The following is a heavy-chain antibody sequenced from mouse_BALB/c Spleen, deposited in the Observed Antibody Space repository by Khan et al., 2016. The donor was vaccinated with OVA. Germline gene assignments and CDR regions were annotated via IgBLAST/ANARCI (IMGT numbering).Heavy chain of an antibody. Sequence: EVQLLETGGGLVKPGGSLKLSCAASGFTFSNYAMSWVRQSPEKRLEWVASISSGDSTYYPDSVKCRFTISRDNARNILYLQMSSLRSEDTAMYYCARDYWFAYWGQGTLVTVSA. CDR2: ISSGDST. CDR1: GFTFSNYA. V-gene: IGHV5-6-5*01. CDR3: ARDYWFAY. J-gene: IGHJ3*01.